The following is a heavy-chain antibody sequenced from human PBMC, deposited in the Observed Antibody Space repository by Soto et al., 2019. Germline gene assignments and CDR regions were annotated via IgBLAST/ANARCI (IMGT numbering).Heavy chain of an antibody. CDR2: ISSSSSYT. J-gene: IGHJ4*02. Sequence: GSLRLSCAASGLYFSSSAMGWVRQAPGKGLEWVSYISSSSSYTNYADSVKGRFTISRDNAKKSLYLQMNSLRAEDTAVYYCARDLYDSSGYYYEDWGQGTLVTVSS. CDR1: GLYFSSSA. CDR3: ARDLYDSSGYYYED. D-gene: IGHD3-22*01. V-gene: IGHV3-21*05.